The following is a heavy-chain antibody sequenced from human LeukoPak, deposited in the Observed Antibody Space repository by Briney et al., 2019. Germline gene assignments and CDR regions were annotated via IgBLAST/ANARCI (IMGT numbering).Heavy chain of an antibody. CDR1: GASIRSSTNW. J-gene: IGHJ4*02. V-gene: IGHV4-4*02. CDR2: ILHSGSA. CDR3: LYGGNSGDWVY. D-gene: IGHD4-23*01. Sequence: SETLSLTCAVSGASIRSSTNWWSWVRQPPGKGLEWIGEILHSGSANYNPSLKSRVTMSADKSKNQFSLNLRSVTAADTAVYYCLYGGNSGDWVYWGQGTLVTVSS.